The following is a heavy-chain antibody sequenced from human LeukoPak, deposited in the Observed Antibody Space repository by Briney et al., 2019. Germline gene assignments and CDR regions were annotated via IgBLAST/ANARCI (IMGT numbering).Heavy chain of an antibody. V-gene: IGHV7-4-1*02. D-gene: IGHD2-2*02. Sequence: GASVTVSCTASGYTFTSYAMNWVRQAPGQGLEWMGWINTNTGNPTYAQGFTGRFVFSLDTSVSTAYLQISSLKAEDTAVYYRARAIVVPAAIGLGYYYYGMDVWGQGTTVTVSS. CDR1: GYTFTSYA. J-gene: IGHJ6*02. CDR3: ARAIVVPAAIGLGYYYYGMDV. CDR2: INTNTGNP.